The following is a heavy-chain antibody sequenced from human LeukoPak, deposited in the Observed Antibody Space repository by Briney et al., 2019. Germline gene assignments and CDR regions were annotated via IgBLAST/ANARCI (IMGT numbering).Heavy chain of an antibody. D-gene: IGHD3-22*01. CDR2: IHYSGST. Sequence: PSETLSLTCTVSGDSISSYYWSWIRQPPGKGLEWIGYIHYSGSTNYNPSLKSRVTISVDTSKNQFSLKLSSVTAADTAVYYCARDWRDSSGKFPNDAFDIWGQGTMVTVSS. J-gene: IGHJ3*02. CDR3: ARDWRDSSGKFPNDAFDI. V-gene: IGHV4-59*01. CDR1: GDSISSYY.